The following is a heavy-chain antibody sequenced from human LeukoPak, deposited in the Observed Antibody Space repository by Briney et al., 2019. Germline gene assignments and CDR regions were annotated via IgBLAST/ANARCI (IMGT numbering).Heavy chain of an antibody. J-gene: IGHJ4*02. CDR1: GFTFSRYW. D-gene: IGHD3-10*01. CDR3: ANIKDTGTYYFDH. CDR2: IKQDGSEK. V-gene: IGHV3-7*01. Sequence: PGGSLRLSCAPSGFTFSRYWMSWVRQPPGKGLEWVANIKQDGSEKFYVESVKGRFTVSRDNARNSLYLQMNSLRAEDTAVYYCANIKDTGTYYFDHWGQGTLVTVSS.